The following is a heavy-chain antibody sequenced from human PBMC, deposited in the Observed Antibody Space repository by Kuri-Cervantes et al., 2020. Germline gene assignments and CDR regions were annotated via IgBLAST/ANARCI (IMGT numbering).Heavy chain of an antibody. CDR2: IYHSGST. D-gene: IGHD2-15*01. CDR3: ARGTLYCSGGSCYGAGAFDI. J-gene: IGHJ3*02. V-gene: IGHV4-38-2*02. Sequence: GSLRLSCTVSGYSISSGYYWGWIRQPPGKGLEWIGSIYHSGSTYYNPSLKSRVTISVDTSKNQYSLQLNSVTPEDTAVYYCARGTLYCSGGSCYGAGAFDIWGQGTMVTVSS. CDR1: GYSISSGYY.